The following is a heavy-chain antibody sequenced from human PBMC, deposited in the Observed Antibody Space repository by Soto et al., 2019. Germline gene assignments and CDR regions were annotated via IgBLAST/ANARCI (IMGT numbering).Heavy chain of an antibody. V-gene: IGHV1-18*01. CDR1: GYSFSTYG. J-gene: IGHJ4*02. CDR3: ARDLFGEDGAGYFDY. CDR2: ISGLNGNT. D-gene: IGHD3-10*01. Sequence: QVHLVQSGAEVKKPGASVKVSCKASGYSFSTYGISWVRQAPGQGLEWMGWISGLNGNTNYAQNLQGRVTMTTDTARRTASMELRRLGFDDTAMYYRARDLFGEDGAGYFDYWGQGTLVTVSS.